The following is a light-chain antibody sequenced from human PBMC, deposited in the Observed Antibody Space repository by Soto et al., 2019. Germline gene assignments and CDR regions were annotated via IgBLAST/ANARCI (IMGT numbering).Light chain of an antibody. CDR2: QDT. CDR3: QAWDSSTVG. J-gene: IGLJ2*01. V-gene: IGLV3-1*01. CDR1: KLGDKY. Sequence: SSELTQPPSVSVSPGQTASITCSGDKLGDKYACWYQQKPGQSPVLVIYQDTKRPSGIPERFSGSNSGSTATLTISGTQAMDEADYYCQAWDSSTVGFGGGTKLTV.